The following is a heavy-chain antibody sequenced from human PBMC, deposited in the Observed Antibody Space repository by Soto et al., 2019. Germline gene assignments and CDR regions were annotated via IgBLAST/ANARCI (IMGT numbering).Heavy chain of an antibody. CDR3: ARFVRSCSATTCSTRADV. J-gene: IGHJ6*02. D-gene: IGHD2-2*01. Sequence: SETLSLTCTVSGGFVNSDTHSWSWIRQTPGKRLEWIGFIYSGGSTKNPSLRSRVTMSVDTSKNQFSLKLRSVVVADTAVYHCARFVRSCSATTCSTRADVWGQGITVTVSS. CDR1: GGFVNSDTHS. V-gene: IGHV4-61*01. CDR2: IYSGGST.